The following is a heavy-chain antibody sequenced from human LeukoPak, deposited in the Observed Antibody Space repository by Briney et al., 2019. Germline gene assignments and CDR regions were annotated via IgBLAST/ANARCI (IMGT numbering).Heavy chain of an antibody. J-gene: IGHJ3*02. CDR3: ARVRNYYDSSGYYDGAFDI. V-gene: IGHV3-66*01. CDR2: IYSGGST. D-gene: IGHD3-22*01. Sequence: GGSLRLSCAASGFTVSSNYMSWVRQAPGKGLEWVSVIYSGGSTYYADSVKGRFTISRDNSKNTLYLQMNSLRAEDTAVYYCARVRNYYDSSGYYDGAFDIWGQGTMVTVSS. CDR1: GFTVSSNY.